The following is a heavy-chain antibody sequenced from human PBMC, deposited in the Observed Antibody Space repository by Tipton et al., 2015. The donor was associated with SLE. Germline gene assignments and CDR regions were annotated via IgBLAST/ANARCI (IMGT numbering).Heavy chain of an antibody. J-gene: IGHJ5*02. CDR2: VIPILGIA. V-gene: IGHV1-69*09. D-gene: IGHD3-3*01. CDR1: GGTFSSYT. Sequence: QVQLVQSGAEVKKPGSSVKVSCKASGGTFSSYTISWVRQAPGQGLEWMGRVIPILGIANYAQKFQGRVTITADESTSTAYMELSSLRSEDTAVYYCARRVGDFRFLGEDWFDPWGQGTLVTVSS. CDR3: ARRVGDFRFLGEDWFDP.